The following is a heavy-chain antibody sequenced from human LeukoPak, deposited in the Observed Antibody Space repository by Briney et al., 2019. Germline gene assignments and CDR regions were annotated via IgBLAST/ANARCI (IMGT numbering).Heavy chain of an antibody. CDR3: ARGPMSPNGRAVADLSNWFDP. J-gene: IGHJ5*02. V-gene: IGHV3-21*01. D-gene: IGHD6-19*01. CDR2: MSVSGSYI. CDR1: GFTFSSYT. Sequence: PGGSLRLSCAASGFTFSSYTMNWVRQAPGKGLEWVSSMSVSGSYIYYADPVKGRFTISRDNAKNSLYLQMNSLRAEDTAVYYRARGPMSPNGRAVADLSNWFDPWGQGTLVTVSS.